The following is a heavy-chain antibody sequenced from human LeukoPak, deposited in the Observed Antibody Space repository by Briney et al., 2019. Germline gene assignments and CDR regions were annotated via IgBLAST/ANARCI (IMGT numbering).Heavy chain of an antibody. CDR3: AKDHSGSPGAFDI. D-gene: IGHD2-15*01. CDR1: GFTFSSYA. CDR2: IWYDGSNK. Sequence: GGSLRLSCAASGFTFSSYAMSWVRQAPGKGLEWVAVIWYDGSNKYYADSVKGRFTISRDNSKNTLYLQMNSLRAEDTAVYYCAKDHSGSPGAFDIWGQGTMVTVSS. V-gene: IGHV3-33*06. J-gene: IGHJ3*02.